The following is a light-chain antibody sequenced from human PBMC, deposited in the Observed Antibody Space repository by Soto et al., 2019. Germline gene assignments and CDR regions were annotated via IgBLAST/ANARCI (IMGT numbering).Light chain of an antibody. CDR1: SSDIGAYGF. CDR3: SSFTSSSALDV. CDR2: EAS. Sequence: QSALTQPASVSGSPGQSITISSTGTSSDIGAYGFVSWYQHHPGKAPKLLIYEASYRPSGVSSRFSGSKSGNSASLYISGLQAEDDADYYCSSFTSSSALDVFGPGTKVTVL. J-gene: IGLJ1*01. V-gene: IGLV2-14*01.